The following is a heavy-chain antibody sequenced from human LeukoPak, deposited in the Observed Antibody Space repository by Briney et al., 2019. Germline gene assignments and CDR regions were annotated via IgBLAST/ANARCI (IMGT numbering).Heavy chain of an antibody. V-gene: IGHV1-18*01. CDR2: ISAYNGNT. CDR1: GYTFTSYG. Sequence: GESLKISCKGSGYTFTSYGISWVRQAPGQGLEWMGWISAYNGNTNYAQKLQGRVTMTTDTSTSTAYMELRSLRSDDTAVYYCARDSRYNWNYLFDYWGQGTLVTVSS. J-gene: IGHJ4*02. CDR3: ARDSRYNWNYLFDY. D-gene: IGHD1-7*01.